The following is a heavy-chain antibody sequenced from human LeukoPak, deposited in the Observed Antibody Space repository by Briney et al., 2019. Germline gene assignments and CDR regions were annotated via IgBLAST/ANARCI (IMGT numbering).Heavy chain of an antibody. V-gene: IGHV4-39*07. CDR2: IYYSGST. CDR3: ARERWGSTVVSSSYYMDV. Sequence: SETLSLTCTVSGGSISSSSYYWGWIRQPPGKGLEWIGSIYYSGSTNYNPSLKSRVTISVDTPKNQFSLKLSSVTAADTAVYYCARERWGSTVVSSSYYMDVWGKGTTVTVSS. CDR1: GGSISSSSYY. D-gene: IGHD4-23*01. J-gene: IGHJ6*03.